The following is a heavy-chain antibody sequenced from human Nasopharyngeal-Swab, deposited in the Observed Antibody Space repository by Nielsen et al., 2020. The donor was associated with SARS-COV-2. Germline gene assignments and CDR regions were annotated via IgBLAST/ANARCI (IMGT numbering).Heavy chain of an antibody. CDR1: GFTFSSYE. CDR2: IKQDGSEK. J-gene: IGHJ3*02. D-gene: IGHD3-22*01. CDR3: ARGDYYDSSGDYVDAFDI. V-gene: IGHV3-7*03. Sequence: GGSLRLSCAASGFTFSSYEMNWVRQAPGKGLEWVANIKQDGSEKFYVDSVKGRFTISRDNAKNSLYLQMNSLRAEDTAVYYCARGDYYDSSGDYVDAFDIWGQGTMVTVS.